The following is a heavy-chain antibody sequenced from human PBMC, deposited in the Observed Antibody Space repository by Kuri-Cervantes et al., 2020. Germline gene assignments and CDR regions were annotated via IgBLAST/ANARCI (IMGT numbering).Heavy chain of an antibody. CDR3: ARPHYQYSSSWYDFDY. CDR2: IYPGDSDT. D-gene: IGHD6-13*01. CDR1: GYSFTSYW. Sequence: GESLKISCKGSGYSFTSYWIGWVRQMPGKGLEWMGIIYPGDSDTRYSPSFQGQVTILADKSISTAYLQWSSLKASDTAMYYCARPHYQYSSSWYDFDYWGQGTLVTVSS. V-gene: IGHV5-51*01. J-gene: IGHJ4*02.